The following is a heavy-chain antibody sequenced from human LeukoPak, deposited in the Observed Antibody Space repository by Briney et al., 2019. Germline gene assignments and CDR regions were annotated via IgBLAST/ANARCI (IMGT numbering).Heavy chain of an antibody. CDR3: ARDSSGWYHWFDP. J-gene: IGHJ5*02. V-gene: IGHV1-46*01. D-gene: IGHD6-19*01. CDR1: GYTFTSYY. Sequence: ASVKVSCKASGYTFTSYYIHWVRQAPGQGLEWMGIINPSGDSTSYAQKFQGRLTMTRDMSTSTVYMELSSLRSEDTAVYYCARDSSGWYHWFDPWGQGTLVTVSS. CDR2: INPSGDST.